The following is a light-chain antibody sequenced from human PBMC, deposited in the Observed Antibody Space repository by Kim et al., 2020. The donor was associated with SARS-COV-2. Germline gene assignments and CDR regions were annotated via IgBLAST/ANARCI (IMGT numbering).Light chain of an antibody. CDR1: QSVSTY. V-gene: IGKV3-11*01. J-gene: IGKJ2*01. CDR2: GAF. CDR3: QQRDSWT. Sequence: EIVLTQSPATLSLSPGERATLSCRASQSVSTYVAWYQQGPGQAPRLLIYGAFNRATGVPARFSGSGSGTDFTLTISSLEPEDFAVYYCQQRDSWTFGRGTKLEI.